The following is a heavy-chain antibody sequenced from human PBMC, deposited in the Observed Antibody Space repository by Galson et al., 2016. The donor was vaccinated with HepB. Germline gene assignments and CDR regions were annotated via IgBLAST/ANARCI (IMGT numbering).Heavy chain of an antibody. CDR1: GYTFTHYY. D-gene: IGHD6-13*01. V-gene: IGHV1-46*01. CDR2: LNPRGGST. CDR3: ARRLGSSGDYYYGMDV. Sequence: SVKVSCNASGYTFTHYYIHWVRQAPGQGLEWMGLLNPRGGSTRYAQKFQGKVTMTTDTSTSTVYMELSSLRLEDTAEYYCARRLGSSGDYYYGMDVWGQGTTVTVSS. J-gene: IGHJ6*02.